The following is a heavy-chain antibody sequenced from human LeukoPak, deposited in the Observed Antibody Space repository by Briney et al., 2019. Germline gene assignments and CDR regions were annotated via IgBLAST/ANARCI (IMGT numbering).Heavy chain of an antibody. CDR1: GDXISSSSYY. V-gene: IGHV4-39*01. D-gene: IGHD6-13*01. CDR3: ARRGYTDSWRHSPFDY. J-gene: IGHJ4*02. CDR2: IYHSGGT. Sequence: PSETLSLTCTVPGDXISSSSYYWGWIRQPPGKRLEWIGSIYHSGGTYYNPSLTSRVTISVDTSKKQFSLKLTSVTASDTAVYYCARRGYTDSWRHSPFDYWGQGTLVTVSS.